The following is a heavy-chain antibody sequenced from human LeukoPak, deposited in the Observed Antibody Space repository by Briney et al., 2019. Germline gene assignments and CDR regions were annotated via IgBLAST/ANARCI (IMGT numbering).Heavy chain of an antibody. J-gene: IGHJ4*02. CDR1: GFTFSNYN. CDR3: ARDFSD. Sequence: PGGSLRLSCAASGFTFSNYNMNWVRQAPGKGLEWVSYIRSSSSAIYYADSVKGRFTISRDNAKKSLYLQMNSLRDDDTAVYYCARDFSDWGQGTLVTVSS. V-gene: IGHV3-48*02. CDR2: IRSSSSAI. D-gene: IGHD3-3*02.